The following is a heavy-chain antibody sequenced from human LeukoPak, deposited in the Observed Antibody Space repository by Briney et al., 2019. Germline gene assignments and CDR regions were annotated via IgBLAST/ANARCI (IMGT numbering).Heavy chain of an antibody. D-gene: IGHD3-10*01. Sequence: SETLSLTCTVSAGSISSNSYYWGWIRQPPGKGLEWIGSIYYSGTTYYNPSLQSRVTISVDTSKNQFSLKLSSVTAADTAVYYCARPAGGSRAFDIWGQGTMVTVSS. CDR1: AGSISSNSYY. CDR2: IYYSGTT. J-gene: IGHJ3*02. V-gene: IGHV4-39*01. CDR3: ARPAGGSRAFDI.